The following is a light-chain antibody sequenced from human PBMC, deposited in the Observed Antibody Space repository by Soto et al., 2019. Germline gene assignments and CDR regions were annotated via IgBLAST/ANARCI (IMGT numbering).Light chain of an antibody. CDR1: QNIGNNY. V-gene: IGKV3-20*01. J-gene: IGKJ1*01. Sequence: EIVLTQSPGTLSLSPGERATLSCRASQNIGNNYLAWYQQKPGQAPRLLIYGVFSRAAGIPDRISGSGSGTDFTLTINRLGPEDFAVYYCQQYGSSPTFGQGTKVEIK. CDR3: QQYGSSPT. CDR2: GVF.